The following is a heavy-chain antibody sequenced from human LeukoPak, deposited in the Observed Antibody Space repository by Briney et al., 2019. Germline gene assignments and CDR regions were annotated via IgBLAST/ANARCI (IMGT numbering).Heavy chain of an antibody. Sequence: GVSVKVSCKASGYSFTNYYIHWVRQAPGQGLEWMGRINPSGGGTSYAQKFQGRVTMTRDMSTSTVYMELSSLRSEDTAVYYCARDQDSIGYGENLYWGQGILVTVSS. CDR3: ARDQDSIGYGENLY. CDR2: INPSGGGT. D-gene: IGHD5-18*01. CDR1: GYSFTNYY. J-gene: IGHJ4*02. V-gene: IGHV1-46*01.